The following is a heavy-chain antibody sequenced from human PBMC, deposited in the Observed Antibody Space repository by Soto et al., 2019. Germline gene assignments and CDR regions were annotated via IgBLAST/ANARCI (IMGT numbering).Heavy chain of an antibody. D-gene: IGHD4-17*01. Sequence: EVQLVESGGGLVQPGGSLRLSCAASGFTVSSNYMSWVRQAPGKGLEWVSVIYSGGSTYYADSVKVRFTISRHNSKNTLYLHVNSLRAEDTAVYYCAREGGYGDYGYAFDIWGQGTMVTVSS. CDR1: GFTVSSNY. CDR3: AREGGYGDYGYAFDI. J-gene: IGHJ3*02. CDR2: IYSGGST. V-gene: IGHV3-53*04.